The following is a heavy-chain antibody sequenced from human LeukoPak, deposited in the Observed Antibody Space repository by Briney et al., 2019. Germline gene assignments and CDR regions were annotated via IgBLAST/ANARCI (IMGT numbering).Heavy chain of an antibody. V-gene: IGHV4-59*08. Sequence: PSETLSLTCIVSGGSISSYYWNWIRQPPGKGLEWIGYIYNSMSTNYNPSLKSRVTISVDTSKNQFSLKLSSVTAADTAVYYCAKSNYGDYSPTFFDPWGQGTLVTVSS. CDR1: GGSISSYY. J-gene: IGHJ5*02. CDR3: AKSNYGDYSPTFFDP. D-gene: IGHD4-17*01. CDR2: IYNSMST.